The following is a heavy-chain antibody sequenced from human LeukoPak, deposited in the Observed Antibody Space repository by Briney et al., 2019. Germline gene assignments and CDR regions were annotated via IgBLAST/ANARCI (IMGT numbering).Heavy chain of an antibody. V-gene: IGHV3-33*01. CDR3: ARVASLVSRATLDY. J-gene: IGHJ4*02. Sequence: GRSLRLSCAASGFTFSSYGMHWVRQAPGKGLEWVAVIWYDGSNKYYADSVKGRFTISRDNSKNTLYLQMNSLRAEDTAVYYCARVASLVSRATLDYWGQGTLVTVSS. D-gene: IGHD2-8*01. CDR1: GFTFSSYG. CDR2: IWYDGSNK.